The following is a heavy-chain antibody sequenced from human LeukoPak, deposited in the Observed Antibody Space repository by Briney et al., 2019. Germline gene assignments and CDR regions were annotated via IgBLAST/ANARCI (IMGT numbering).Heavy chain of an antibody. J-gene: IGHJ6*03. CDR3: ARMVRYCSGGSCYSDYYYMDV. V-gene: IGHV5-51*01. CDR2: IYPSDSDT. D-gene: IGHD2-15*01. CDR1: GSSFTSYW. Sequence: VASLKISYEGSGSSFTSYWIGGVRAMPGRGLELMWIIYPSDSDTRYSSSFQGQVTISADKSISTAYLQWSSLKASDTAMYYCARMVRYCSGGSCYSDYYYMDVWGKGTTVTISS.